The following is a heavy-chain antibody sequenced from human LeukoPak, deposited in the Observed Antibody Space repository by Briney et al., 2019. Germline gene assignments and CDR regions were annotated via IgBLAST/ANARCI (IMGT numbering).Heavy chain of an antibody. V-gene: IGHV4-59*01. Sequence: SETLSLTCTVAGGSISSYYWSWIRQPPGKGLEWIGYIYYSGSTNYNPSLKSRVTISVDTSKNQFSLKLSSVTAADTAVYYCARGPDFWSGYYTERANYMDVWGKGTTVTVSS. CDR2: IYYSGST. D-gene: IGHD3-3*01. CDR3: ARGPDFWSGYYTERANYMDV. J-gene: IGHJ6*03. CDR1: GGSISSYY.